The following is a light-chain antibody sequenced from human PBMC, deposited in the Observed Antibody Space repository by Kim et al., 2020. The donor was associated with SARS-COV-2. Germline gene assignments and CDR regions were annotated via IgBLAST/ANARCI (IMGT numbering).Light chain of an antibody. CDR2: GAF. CDR3: QQYSSPPLS. V-gene: IGKV3-20*01. J-gene: IGKJ4*01. CDR1: QTILSSY. Sequence: APGGRATLSCRANQTILSSYLAWYQHKPGQAPRLLIYGAFNMASGIPDRFSGSGSGADFTLNISRLEPEDFAVYYCQQYSSPPLSFGGGTQVDIK.